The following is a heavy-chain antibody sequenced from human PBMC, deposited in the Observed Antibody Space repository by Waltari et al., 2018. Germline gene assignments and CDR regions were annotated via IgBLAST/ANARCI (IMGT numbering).Heavy chain of an antibody. CDR2: ISSSGSAI. V-gene: IGHV3-48*03. CDR1: GFAFQRFE. D-gene: IGHD6-6*01. CDR3: AKGQFSTTSGCDY. Sequence: EVQLVESGGGLGQPGGSLRPSCAASGFAFQRFEMHWVRQAPGKGLEWVSHISSSGSAIYHADSVKGRFTISRDNAKNSLYLQMNNLRVDDTAIYYCAKGQFSTTSGCDYWGQGTLVTVSS. J-gene: IGHJ4*02.